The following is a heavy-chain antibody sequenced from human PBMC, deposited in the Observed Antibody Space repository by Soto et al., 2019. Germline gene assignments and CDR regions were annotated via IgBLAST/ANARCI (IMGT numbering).Heavy chain of an antibody. J-gene: IGHJ4*02. CDR2: ISAYNGNT. Sequence: QVQLVQSGAEVKKPGASVKVSCKASGYTFTSYGISWVRQAPGQGLEWMGWISAYNGNTNYAQKLQGRVTMTTDTSTSTAYMELRSLRSDDTAVYYWARDSRVLWFGELLVDYWGQGTLVTVSS. V-gene: IGHV1-18*04. D-gene: IGHD3-10*01. CDR3: ARDSRVLWFGELLVDY. CDR1: GYTFTSYG.